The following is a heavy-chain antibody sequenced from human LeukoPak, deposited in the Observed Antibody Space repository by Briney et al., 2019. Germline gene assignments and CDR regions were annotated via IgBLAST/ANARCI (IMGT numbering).Heavy chain of an antibody. CDR3: ARALQYSNNWYSRYFDY. CDR2: INHSGST. CDR1: GGSISTSNYY. J-gene: IGHJ4*02. D-gene: IGHD6-13*01. V-gene: IGHV4-39*07. Sequence: SETLSLTCTVSGGSISTSNYYWGWIRQPPGKGLEWIGEINHSGSTNYNPSLKSRVTISVDTSKNQFSLKLSSVTAADTAVYYCARALQYSNNWYSRYFDYWGQGTLVTVSS.